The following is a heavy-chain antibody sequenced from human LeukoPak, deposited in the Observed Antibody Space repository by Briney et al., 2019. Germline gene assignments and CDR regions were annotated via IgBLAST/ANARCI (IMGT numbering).Heavy chain of an antibody. D-gene: IGHD3-22*01. CDR3: ASLKNSYDSSGYLVTDAFDI. CDR1: GYTFTSYY. Sequence: GASVKVSCKASGYTFTSYYMHWVRQAPGQGLEWMGIINPSGGSTSYAQKFQGRVTMTRDMSTSTVYMELSSLRSEDTAVYYCASLKNSYDSSGYLVTDAFDIWGQGTMVTVSS. J-gene: IGHJ3*02. CDR2: INPSGGST. V-gene: IGHV1-46*01.